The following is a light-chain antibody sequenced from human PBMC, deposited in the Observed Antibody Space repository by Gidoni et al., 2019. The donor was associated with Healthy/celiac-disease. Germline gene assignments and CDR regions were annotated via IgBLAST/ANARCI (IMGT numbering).Light chain of an antibody. Sequence: SYELTQPHSVSVSPGQTASITCSGDKLGDKYACWYHQKPGQSPVLVIYQDSKRPSGIPERFSGSNSGNTATLTISGTQAMDEADYYCQAWDSSTAKVVFGGGTKLTVL. J-gene: IGLJ2*01. CDR3: QAWDSSTAKVV. V-gene: IGLV3-1*01. CDR2: QDS. CDR1: KLGDKY.